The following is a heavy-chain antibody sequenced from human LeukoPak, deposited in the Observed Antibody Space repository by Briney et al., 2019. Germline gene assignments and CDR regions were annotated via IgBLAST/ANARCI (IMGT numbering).Heavy chain of an antibody. CDR2: IIPILGIA. CDR1: GGTFSSYA. D-gene: IGHD3-10*01. Sequence: GSSVKVSCKASGGTFSSYAISRVRQAPGQGLEWMGRIIPILGIANYAQKFQGRVTITADKSTSTAYMELSSLRSEDTAVYYCARKAAMVRGVGDAFDIWGQGTMVTVSS. J-gene: IGHJ3*02. V-gene: IGHV1-69*04. CDR3: ARKAAMVRGVGDAFDI.